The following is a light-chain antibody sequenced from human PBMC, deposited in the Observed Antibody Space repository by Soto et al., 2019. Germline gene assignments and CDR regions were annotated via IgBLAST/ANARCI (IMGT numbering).Light chain of an antibody. CDR1: QAVPNN. V-gene: IGKV1-9*01. CDR3: QQVKTYPRS. Sequence: DIQMTQFPSFLSASVGDRVTITCRPSQAVPNNMAWYQQKPGKPPKLLIYEESTLHSGVPSRFSGRKSETQFTHTIDSLQREDFATYCSQQVKTYPRSLGGGTKVDIK. J-gene: IGKJ4*01. CDR2: EES.